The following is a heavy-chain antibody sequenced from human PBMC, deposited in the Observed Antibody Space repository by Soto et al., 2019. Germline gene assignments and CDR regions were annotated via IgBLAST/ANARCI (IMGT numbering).Heavy chain of an antibody. CDR3: ARQKWNYGMDV. J-gene: IGHJ6*02. CDR2: VSAYNGNT. V-gene: IGHV1-18*01. CDR1: GYSVITHG. D-gene: IGHD1-26*01. Sequence: QVQLVQSGAEVKKPGASVKVSCKTSGYSVITHGISWVRQAPGQGLEWMGWVSAYNGNTNYAQKLQGRVTMTTDTSTSTAYMELRSLRSDDTAVYYCARQKWNYGMDVWGQGTTVTVS.